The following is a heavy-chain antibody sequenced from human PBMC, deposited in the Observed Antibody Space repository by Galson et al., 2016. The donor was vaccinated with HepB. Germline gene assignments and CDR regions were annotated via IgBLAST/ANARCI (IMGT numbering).Heavy chain of an antibody. Sequence: SLRLSCAASGFTFLSFSMGWVRQAPGKGLEWVANIKEDRSNEDYVDSVRGRFTISRDNAKNVVYMEMNNLRVEDTAIYYCVRHGFQWVVQGAFDVWAQGTMVTVSS. V-gene: IGHV3-7*01. J-gene: IGHJ3*01. CDR2: IKEDRSNE. CDR1: GFTFLSFS. CDR3: VRHGFQWVVQGAFDV. D-gene: IGHD3-10*01.